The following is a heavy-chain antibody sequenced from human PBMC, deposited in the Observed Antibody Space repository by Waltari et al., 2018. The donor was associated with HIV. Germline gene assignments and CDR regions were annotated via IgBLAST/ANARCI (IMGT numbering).Heavy chain of an antibody. V-gene: IGHV1-8*01. CDR1: QYTFTAFD. CDR2: MNPKSGNT. CDR3: TRGWTTRYYYGLDV. J-gene: IGHJ6*02. Sequence: QVQLVQSGAEVKKPGASVKVPCTASQYTFTAFDLNWVRQATGQGLEWMGWMNPKSGNTGYAEKFQGRVTMTRNTSTDTAYMELSSLRSDDTAMYYCTRGWTTRYYYGLDVWGQGTTVIVSS. D-gene: IGHD4-17*01.